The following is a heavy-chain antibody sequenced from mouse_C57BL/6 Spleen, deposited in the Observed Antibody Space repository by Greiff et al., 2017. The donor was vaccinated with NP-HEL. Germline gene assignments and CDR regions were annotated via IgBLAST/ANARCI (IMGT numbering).Heavy chain of an antibody. CDR2: ISSGSSTI. CDR3: ARSYYYGSSLDAMDY. J-gene: IGHJ4*01. D-gene: IGHD1-1*01. Sequence: VQLVESGGGLVKPGGSLKLSCAASGFTFSDYGMHWVRQAPEKGLEWVAYISSGSSTIYYADTVKGRFTISRDNAKNTLFLQMTSLRSEDTAMYYCARSYYYGSSLDAMDYWGQGTSVTVSS. V-gene: IGHV5-17*01. CDR1: GFTFSDYG.